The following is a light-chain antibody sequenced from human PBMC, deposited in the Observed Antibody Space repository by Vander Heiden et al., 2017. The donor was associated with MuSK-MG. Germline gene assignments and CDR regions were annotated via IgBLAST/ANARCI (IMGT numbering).Light chain of an antibody. V-gene: IGKV3-11*01. CDR3: QQRSNWPPV. CDR1: PSVSSY. J-gene: IGKJ5*01. CDR2: DAS. Sequence: EIVLTPSPATLSLSPGERATLSCRASPSVSSYLAWYQQKPGQAPRLLIYDASNRATGIPARFSGSGSGTDFTLTISSLEPEDFAVYYCQQRSNWPPVFGQGTRLEIK.